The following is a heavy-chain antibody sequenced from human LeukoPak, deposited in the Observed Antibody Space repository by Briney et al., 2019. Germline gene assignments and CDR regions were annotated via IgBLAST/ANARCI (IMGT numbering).Heavy chain of an antibody. CDR2: IIRSSAYI. CDR1: GFTFSSFN. CDR3: ARVWQDYSNADY. D-gene: IGHD4-11*01. J-gene: IGHJ4*02. V-gene: IGHV3-21*05. Sequence: GGSLRLSCAASGFTFSSFNMNWVRQAPGKGPEWVSYIIRSSAYIHYADSVRGRFAISRDNAKNSLYLQMDSLRAEDTAIYYCARVWQDYSNADYWGQGTLVTVSS.